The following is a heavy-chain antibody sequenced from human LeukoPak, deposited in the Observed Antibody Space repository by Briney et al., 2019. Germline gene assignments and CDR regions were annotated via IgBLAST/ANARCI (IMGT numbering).Heavy chain of an antibody. J-gene: IGHJ4*02. Sequence: PGGSLRLSCAASGFTLSSYAMSWVRQAPGKGLEWVSAISGSGGSTYYADSVKGRFTISRDNSKNTLYLQMNSLRAEDTAVYYCAKVAVVFCSSTSCYIDYWGQGTLVTVSS. V-gene: IGHV3-23*01. D-gene: IGHD2-2*02. CDR2: ISGSGGST. CDR3: AKVAVVFCSSTSCYIDY. CDR1: GFTLSSYA.